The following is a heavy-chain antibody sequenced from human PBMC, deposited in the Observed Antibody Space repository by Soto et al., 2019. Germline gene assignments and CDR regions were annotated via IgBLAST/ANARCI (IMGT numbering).Heavy chain of an antibody. J-gene: IGHJ4*02. CDR2: IYYSGST. CDR3: ARPRYCSSSSCHTFDY. Sequence: LSLTFTVSGGSISSYYWTWIRQPPGKGLEWIGNIYYSGSTNYNPSLKSRVIISVDTSKNQFSLKLTSVTAADTAVYYCARPRYCSSSSCHTFDYWGQGTLVTVSS. D-gene: IGHD2-2*02. CDR1: GGSISSYY. V-gene: IGHV4-59*01.